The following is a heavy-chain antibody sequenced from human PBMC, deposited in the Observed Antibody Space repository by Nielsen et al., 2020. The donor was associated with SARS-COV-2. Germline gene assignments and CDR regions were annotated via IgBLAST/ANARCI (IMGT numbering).Heavy chain of an antibody. D-gene: IGHD4-17*01. J-gene: IGHJ4*02. V-gene: IGHV5-51*01. CDR2: VYPRDSDT. Sequence: GESLKISCQASGYSFTSFYIAWVRQMPGKGLEWVGMVYPRDSDTRYSPSFQGQVTISADKSISTAYLQWSSLKASDTAMYYCARPDYGDYRIDYWGQGTLVTVSS. CDR1: GYSFTSFY. CDR3: ARPDYGDYRIDY.